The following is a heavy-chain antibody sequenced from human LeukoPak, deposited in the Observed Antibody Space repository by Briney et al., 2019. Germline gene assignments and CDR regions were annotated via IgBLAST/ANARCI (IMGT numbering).Heavy chain of an antibody. V-gene: IGHV5-51*01. D-gene: IGHD1-26*01. CDR1: GYSFTGYW. CDR2: IYPGDSET. CDR3: ARPRIVGAHRGGFDY. Sequence: GESLKISCKGSGYSFTGYWIGWVRQMPGKGLEWMGIIYPGDSETRYSPSFQGQVTISADKSITTAFLQWNSLKASDTAMYYCARPRIVGAHRGGFDYWGRGTLVTVFS. J-gene: IGHJ4*02.